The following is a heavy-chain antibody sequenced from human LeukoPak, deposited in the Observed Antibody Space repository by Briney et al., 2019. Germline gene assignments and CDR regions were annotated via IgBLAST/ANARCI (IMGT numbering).Heavy chain of an antibody. D-gene: IGHD5-18*01. Sequence: PGGSLRLSCAASGFTVSSNYMSWVRQAPGKGLEWVSVIYSGGSTYYADSVKGRFTISRDNSKNTLYLQMNSLRAEDTAVYHCARDRRGYGFDYWGQGTLVTVSS. CDR2: IYSGGST. CDR1: GFTVSSNY. J-gene: IGHJ4*02. V-gene: IGHV3-53*01. CDR3: ARDRRGYGFDY.